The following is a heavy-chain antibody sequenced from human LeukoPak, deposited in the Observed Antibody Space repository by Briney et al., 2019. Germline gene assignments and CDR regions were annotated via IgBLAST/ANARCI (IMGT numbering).Heavy chain of an antibody. V-gene: IGHV3-7*01. CDR3: AREDGGWLRADL. J-gene: IGHJ5*02. Sequence: PGGPLRLSCEASGFSFNTFWMSWVRQAPGKGLEWVANIHRDGSVRHYVASVRGRFTISRDNAKNSLFLQMNSLRVEDTAVYYCAREDGGWLRADLWGQGTLVTVSS. CDR2: IHRDGSVR. CDR1: GFSFNTFW. D-gene: IGHD5-24*01.